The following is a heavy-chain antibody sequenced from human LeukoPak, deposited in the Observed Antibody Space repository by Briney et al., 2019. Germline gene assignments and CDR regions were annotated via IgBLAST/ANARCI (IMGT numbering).Heavy chain of an antibody. D-gene: IGHD3-9*01. CDR3: ASSTFDDILTGYYNPTFDY. Sequence: ASVNVSCTASGYTFTSYGISWVRQAPGQGLEWMGWISAYNGNTNYAQKLQGRVTMTTDTSTSTAYMELRSLRSDDTAVYYCASSTFDDILTGYYNPTFDYWGQGTLVTVSS. V-gene: IGHV1-18*01. J-gene: IGHJ4*02. CDR1: GYTFTSYG. CDR2: ISAYNGNT.